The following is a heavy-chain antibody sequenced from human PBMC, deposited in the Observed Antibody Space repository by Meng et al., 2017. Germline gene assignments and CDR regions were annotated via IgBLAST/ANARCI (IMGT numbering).Heavy chain of an antibody. CDR1: GGTFSSYA. J-gene: IGHJ3*02. D-gene: IGHD1-26*01. V-gene: IGHV1-69*05. CDR2: IIPIFGTA. CDR3: AKDDKWELLRVDI. Sequence: SVKVSCKASGGTFSSYAISWVRQAPGQGLEWMGGIIPIFGTANYAQKFQGRVTITTDESTSTAYMELSSLRSEDTAVYYCAKDDKWELLRVDIWGQGTMVTVSS.